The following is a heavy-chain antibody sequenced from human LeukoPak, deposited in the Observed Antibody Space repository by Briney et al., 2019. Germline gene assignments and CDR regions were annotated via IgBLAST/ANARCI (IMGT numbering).Heavy chain of an antibody. Sequence: PSETLSLTCTVSGVSISSSSYYWGWIRQPPGKGLEWIGSIYYSGSTYYNSSLKSRVPISVDTSKNQFSLKLSSVTAADTAVYYCARTKMGDFDYWGQGTLVTVSS. D-gene: IGHD1-26*01. V-gene: IGHV4-39*01. J-gene: IGHJ4*02. CDR2: IYYSGST. CDR1: GVSISSSSYY. CDR3: ARTKMGDFDY.